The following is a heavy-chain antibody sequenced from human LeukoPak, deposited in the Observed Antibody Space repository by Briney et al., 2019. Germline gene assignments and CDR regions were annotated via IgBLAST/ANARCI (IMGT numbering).Heavy chain of an antibody. CDR1: GLTFSNYN. V-gene: IGHV3-48*01. CDR2: ISSSSNTI. D-gene: IGHD3-10*01. J-gene: IGHJ4*02. Sequence: GGSLRLSCAASGLTFSNYNMNWVRQPPGKGLQWVSYISSSSNTIYYADSVKGRFTISRDNAKNSLFLQMNSLRAEDTAVYYCARDFAREFTIDYWGQGTLVTVSS. CDR3: ARDFAREFTIDY.